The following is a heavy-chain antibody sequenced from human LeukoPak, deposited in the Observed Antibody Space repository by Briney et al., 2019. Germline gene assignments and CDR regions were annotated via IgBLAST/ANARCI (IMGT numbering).Heavy chain of an antibody. CDR2: IFGSGGSA. V-gene: IGHV3-23*01. CDR1: GFTFNSYA. CDR3: AKTTTGYSSGRYPGWPVDY. Sequence: GGSLRLSCAASGFTFNSYAMYWVRQAPGKGLEWVSGIFGSGGSAHYADSAKGRFTIFRDNSKNTVYLQMNSLRAEDTAVYYCAKTTTGYSSGRYPGWPVDYWGQGTLVTVSS. J-gene: IGHJ4*02. D-gene: IGHD6-19*01.